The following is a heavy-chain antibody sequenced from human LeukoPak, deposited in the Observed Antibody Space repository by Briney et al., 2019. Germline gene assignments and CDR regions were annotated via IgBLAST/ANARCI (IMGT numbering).Heavy chain of an antibody. CDR1: GFTFSSYE. V-gene: IGHV3-48*03. CDR3: ARAATMVRGVIYYYYYYYMDV. Sequence: PGRSLRLSCAASGFTFSSYEMNWVRQAPGKGLEWVSYISSSGSTIYYADSVKGRFTISRDNAKNSLYLQMNSLRAEDTAVYYCARAATMVRGVIYYYYYYYMDVWGKGTTVTISS. CDR2: ISSSGSTI. D-gene: IGHD3-10*01. J-gene: IGHJ6*03.